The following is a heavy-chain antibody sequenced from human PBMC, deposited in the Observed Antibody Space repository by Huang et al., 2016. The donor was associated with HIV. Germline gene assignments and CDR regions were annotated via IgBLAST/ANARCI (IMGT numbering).Heavy chain of an antibody. CDR2: IHWNNDK. J-gene: IGHJ1*01. CDR3: ARRAASGWQQEYFHL. CDR1: GFSLSTSGVG. Sequence: QITLKESGPTLVKPTQTLTLTCTFSGFSLSTSGVGVGWIRQPPGKALEWLALIHWNNDKHYNSSLKRRLTITKDTSKNQVVLTMANVDPLDTATYYCARRAASGWQQEYFHLWGQDTLVTVSS. D-gene: IGHD6-19*01. V-gene: IGHV2-5*01.